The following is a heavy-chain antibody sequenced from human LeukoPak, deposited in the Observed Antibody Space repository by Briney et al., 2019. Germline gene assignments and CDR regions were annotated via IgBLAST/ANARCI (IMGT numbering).Heavy chain of an antibody. CDR1: VYTFTSYG. V-gene: IGHV1-18*01. CDR3: ATRIAVAGTLDY. J-gene: IGHJ4*02. CDR2: ISAYNGNT. Sequence: ASVKLSCKASVYTFTSYGISWVRQAPGQGLEWMGWISAYNGNTNYAQKLQGRVTMTTDTSTSTAYMELRSLRSDDTAVYYCATRIAVAGTLDYWGQGTLVTVSS. D-gene: IGHD6-19*01.